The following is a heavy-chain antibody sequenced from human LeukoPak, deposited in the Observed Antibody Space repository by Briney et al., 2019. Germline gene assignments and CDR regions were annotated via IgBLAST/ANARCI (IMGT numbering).Heavy chain of an antibody. CDR2: IYYSGST. D-gene: IGHD2-2*01. J-gene: IGHJ4*02. CDR1: GGSISSYY. CDR3: ARHCLTWRSSTSCYDY. Sequence: SETLSLTCTVSGGSISSYYWSWIRQPPGKGLEWIGYIYYSGSTNYNPSLKSRATISVDTSKNQFSLKLSSVTAADTAVYYCARHCLTWRSSTSCYDYWGQGTLVTVSS. V-gene: IGHV4-59*08.